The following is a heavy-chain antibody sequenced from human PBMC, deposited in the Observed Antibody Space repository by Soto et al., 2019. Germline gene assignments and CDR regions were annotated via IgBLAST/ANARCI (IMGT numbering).Heavy chain of an antibody. CDR2: ISYDGSNK. D-gene: IGHD1-1*01. V-gene: IGHV3-30*18. Sequence: VGSLRLSCAASGFTFSSYGMHWVRQAPGKGLEWVAVISYDGSNKYYADSVKGRFTISRDNSKNTLYLQMNSLRAEDTAVYYCAKTIATIGLDYWGQGTLVTVSS. CDR3: AKTIATIGLDY. J-gene: IGHJ4*02. CDR1: GFTFSSYG.